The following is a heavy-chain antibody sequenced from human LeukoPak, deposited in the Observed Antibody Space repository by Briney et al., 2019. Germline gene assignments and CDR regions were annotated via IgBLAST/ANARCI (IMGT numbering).Heavy chain of an antibody. CDR1: GFTFSSYG. CDR2: ISGSGGST. Sequence: PGGSLRLSCAASGFTFSSYGMHWVRQAPGKGLEWVSAISGSGGSTYYADSVKGRFTISRDNSKNTLYLQMNSLRAEDTAVYYCAKDQLAAIHYYGMDVWGQGTTVTVSS. CDR3: AKDQLAAIHYYGMDV. V-gene: IGHV3-23*01. J-gene: IGHJ6*02. D-gene: IGHD6-25*01.